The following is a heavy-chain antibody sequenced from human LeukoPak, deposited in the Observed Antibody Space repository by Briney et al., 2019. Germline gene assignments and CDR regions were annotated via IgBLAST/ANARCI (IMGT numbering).Heavy chain of an antibody. J-gene: IGHJ4*02. V-gene: IGHV3-48*01. CDR1: GFIFSRNN. CDR2: ISTSGTTI. CDR3: VRQFAS. Sequence: GGSLRLSCAASGFIFSRNNMNWVRQAPGKGLEWISYISTSGTTIYYADSVKGRFTISRDNGKSSLYLQMNSLRVEDTALYYCVRQFASWGQGTLVTVSS.